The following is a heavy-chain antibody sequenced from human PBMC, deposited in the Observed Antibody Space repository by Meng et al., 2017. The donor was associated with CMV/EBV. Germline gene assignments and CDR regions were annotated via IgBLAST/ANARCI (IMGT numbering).Heavy chain of an antibody. Sequence: SVKVSCKASGFTFTSSAVQWVRQARGQRLEWIGWIVVGSGNTNYAQKFQERVTITRNTSISTAYMELSSLRSEDTAVYYCARVYPTIFGVVRSMDVWGQGTTVTVSS. CDR3: ARVYPTIFGVVRSMDV. CDR1: GFTFTSSA. D-gene: IGHD3-3*01. J-gene: IGHJ6*02. V-gene: IGHV1-58*01. CDR2: IVVGSGNT.